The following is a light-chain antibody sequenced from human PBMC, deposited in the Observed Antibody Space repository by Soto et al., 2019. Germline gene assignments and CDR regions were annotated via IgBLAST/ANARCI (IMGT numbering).Light chain of an antibody. V-gene: IGKV3-20*01. J-gene: IGKJ1*01. Sequence: PGERATLSCRASQSVSSSNLAWYQQKPAQAPRLLIYAASRRAPGIPERFRGSGSGTDFTLTISRLEPEDFAVYYCQQYLTSPKTFGQGTKVEIK. CDR2: AAS. CDR1: QSVSSSN. CDR3: QQYLTSPKT.